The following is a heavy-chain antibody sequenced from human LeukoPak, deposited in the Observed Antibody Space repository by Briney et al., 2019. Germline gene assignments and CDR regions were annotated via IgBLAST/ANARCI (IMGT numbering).Heavy chain of an antibody. D-gene: IGHD2-2*01. J-gene: IGHJ6*02. V-gene: IGHV1-69*04. Sequence: AASVTVSYKTSGDTFSSYAITWGRQAPGQGLEWMGRIIPVLNITTYAQKFQGRVTITADTSTSTVYMELSSLRSEETAVYYCATDLVLPATPPYALDVWGQGTTVIVSS. CDR1: GDTFSSYA. CDR3: ATDLVLPATPPYALDV. CDR2: IIPVLNIT.